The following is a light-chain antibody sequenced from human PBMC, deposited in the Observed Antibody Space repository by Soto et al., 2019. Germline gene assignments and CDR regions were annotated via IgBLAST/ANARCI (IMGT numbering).Light chain of an antibody. Sequence: DIQLTQSPSFLSESVGARVTITCRASQGISSYLAWYQQKQGKAPKLLIYAASTLQSGVPSRFSGSGSGTEFTLTISSLQPEDFATYYCQQLNSYPPTFGPGTKVDIK. J-gene: IGKJ3*01. V-gene: IGKV1-9*01. CDR1: QGISSY. CDR2: AAS. CDR3: QQLNSYPPT.